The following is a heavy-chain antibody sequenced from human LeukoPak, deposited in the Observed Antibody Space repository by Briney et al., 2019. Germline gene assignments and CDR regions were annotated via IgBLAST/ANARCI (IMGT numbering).Heavy chain of an antibody. CDR3: ARDGDYGGFDY. CDR1: GFTFSSYS. CDR2: ISNSGSTI. D-gene: IGHD4-23*01. V-gene: IGHV3-48*01. Sequence: GGSLRLSCAASGFTFSSYSMNWVRQAPGKGLEGILYISNSGSTIYYADSVKGRFTTSRDNAKNLQYLQMNSLRAEDTAVYYCARDGDYGGFDYWGQGTLVTVSS. J-gene: IGHJ4*02.